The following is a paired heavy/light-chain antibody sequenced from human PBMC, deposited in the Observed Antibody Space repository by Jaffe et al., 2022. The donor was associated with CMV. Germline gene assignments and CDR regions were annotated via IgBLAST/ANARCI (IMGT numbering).Heavy chain of an antibody. CDR2: IGTAGDT. CDR3: ARGEISRSVEAYGMDV. CDR1: GFTFSSYD. D-gene: IGHD3-16*01. J-gene: IGHJ6*02. V-gene: IGHV3-13*01. Sequence: EVQLVESGGGLVQPGGSLRLSCAASGFTFSSYDMHWVRQATGKGLEWVSAIGTAGDTYYPGSVKGRFTISRENAKNSLYLQMNSLRAGDTAVYYCARGEISRSVEAYGMDVWGQGTTVTVSS.
Light chain of an antibody. V-gene: IGLV1-51*02. CDR2: ENN. CDR3: GTWDSSLSVRWV. CDR1: SSNIGNNY. Sequence: QSVLTQPPSVSAAPGQKVTISCSGSSSNIGNNYVSWYQQLPGTAPKLLIYENNKRPSGIPDRFSGSKSGTSATLGITGLQTGDEADYYCGTWDSSLSVRWVFGGGTKLTVL. J-gene: IGLJ3*02.